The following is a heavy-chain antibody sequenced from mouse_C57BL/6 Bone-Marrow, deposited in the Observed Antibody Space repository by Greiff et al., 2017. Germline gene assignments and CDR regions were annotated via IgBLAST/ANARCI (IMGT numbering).Heavy chain of an antibody. V-gene: IGHV1-55*01. J-gene: IGHJ4*01. Sequence: VQLQQSGAELVKPGASVKMSCKASGYTFTSYWITWVKQRPGQGLEWIGDIYPGSGSTNYNEKFKSKATLTVDTSSSTAYMQLSSLTSEDSAVYYCARKQDGYAMDYWGQGTSVTVSS. D-gene: IGHD2-3*01. CDR1: GYTFTSYW. CDR3: ARKQDGYAMDY. CDR2: IYPGSGST.